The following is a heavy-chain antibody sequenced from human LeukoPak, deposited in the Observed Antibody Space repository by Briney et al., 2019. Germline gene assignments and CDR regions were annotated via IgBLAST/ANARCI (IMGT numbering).Heavy chain of an antibody. J-gene: IGHJ4*02. V-gene: IGHV3-9*01. D-gene: IGHD1-26*01. CDR2: ISWNSGSI. CDR1: GFTFDDYA. CDR3: AKDIRSGSYSPVLDY. Sequence: GRSLRLSCAASGFTFDDYAMHWVRQAPGKGLEWVSGISWNSGSIGYADSVKGRFTISRDNAKNSLYLQMNSLRAEDTALYYCAKDIRSGSYSPVLDYWGQGTLVTVSS.